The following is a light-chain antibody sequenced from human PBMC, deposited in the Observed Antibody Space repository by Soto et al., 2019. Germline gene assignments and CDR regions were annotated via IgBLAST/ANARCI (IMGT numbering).Light chain of an antibody. J-gene: IGLJ3*02. CDR3: SSYASNSNWV. CDR1: SSDVGAYNY. Sequence: QSVLTQPASVSGSPGQSITISCTGTSSDVGAYNYVSWYQQHPGKAPKLMIYEVINRPSGVSNRFSGSKSVNTASLTIAGLQAEDEADYYCSSYASNSNWVFGGGTKVTVL. CDR2: EVI. V-gene: IGLV2-14*01.